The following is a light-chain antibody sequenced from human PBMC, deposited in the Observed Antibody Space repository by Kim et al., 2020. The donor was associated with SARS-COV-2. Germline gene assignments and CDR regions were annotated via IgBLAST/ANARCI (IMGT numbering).Light chain of an antibody. CDR1: QNVQNW. Sequence: SASVGDTLTITCRASQNVQNWVAWYQQKPGQVPKLLVEKASHLQSGVPPRFSGSGFGSHFTLTFTTLQPDDFASYYCQQYHTGSTFGQGTKVDIK. J-gene: IGKJ1*01. CDR3: QQYHTGST. CDR2: KAS. V-gene: IGKV1-5*03.